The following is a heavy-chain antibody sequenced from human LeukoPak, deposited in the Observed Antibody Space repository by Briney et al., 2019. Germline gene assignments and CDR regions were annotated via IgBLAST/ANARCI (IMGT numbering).Heavy chain of an antibody. D-gene: IGHD1-26*01. CDR1: GGSISSSSYY. Sequence: PSETLSLTCTVSGGSISSSSYYWGWIRQPPGKGLEWIGSIYYSGSTYYNPSLKSRVTISVDTSKNQFSLKLSSVTAADTAVYYCARQGIVGATRGVDYWGQGTLVTVSS. CDR3: ARQGIVGATRGVDY. CDR2: IYYSGST. V-gene: IGHV4-39*01. J-gene: IGHJ4*02.